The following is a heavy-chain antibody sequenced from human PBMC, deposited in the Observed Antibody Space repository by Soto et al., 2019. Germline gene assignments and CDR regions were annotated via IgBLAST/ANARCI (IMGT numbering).Heavy chain of an antibody. V-gene: IGHV1-69*13. Sequence: GASVKVSCKASGGTFSSYAISWVRQAPGQGLEWMGGIIPIFGTANCAQKFQGRVTITADESTSTAYMELSSLRSEDTAVYYCAGGYCSGGSCYYFDYWGQGTLVTVSS. CDR3: AGGYCSGGSCYYFDY. D-gene: IGHD2-15*01. CDR1: GGTFSSYA. J-gene: IGHJ4*02. CDR2: IIPIFGTA.